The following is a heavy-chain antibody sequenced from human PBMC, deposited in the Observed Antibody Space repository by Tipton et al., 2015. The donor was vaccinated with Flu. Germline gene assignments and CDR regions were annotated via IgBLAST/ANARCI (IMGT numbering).Heavy chain of an antibody. CDR3: ARREYSNYVSVPKNWFDS. D-gene: IGHD4-11*01. Sequence: TLSLTCAVSGVSINSNCWWSWVRQTPGKGLEWIGEMHHSGSTNYNPSLRSRMTISLDNSKSQFSLKLTSVTAADTAVYYCARREYSNYVSVPKNWFDSWGQGILVTVSS. V-gene: IGHV4-4*02. J-gene: IGHJ5*01. CDR1: GVSINSNCW. CDR2: MHHSGST.